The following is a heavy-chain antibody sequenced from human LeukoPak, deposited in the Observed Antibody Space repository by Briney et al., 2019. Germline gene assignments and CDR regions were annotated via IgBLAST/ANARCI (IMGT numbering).Heavy chain of an antibody. J-gene: IGHJ4*02. D-gene: IGHD3-10*01. V-gene: IGHV4-39*07. CDR1: SGSISSSGYY. Sequence: SETLSLTCTVSSGSISSSGYYWGWIRQPPGKGLEWIGCIYYSGSSYYNPSLKSRVIISLDTSKNQFSLKLTSVTAADTAVYYCAKSGSYYGSTSGWGQGTLVTVSP. CDR3: AKSGSYYGSTSG. CDR2: IYYSGSS.